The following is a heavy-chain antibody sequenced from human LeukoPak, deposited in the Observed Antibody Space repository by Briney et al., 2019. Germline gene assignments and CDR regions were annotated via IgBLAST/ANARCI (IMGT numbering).Heavy chain of an antibody. J-gene: IGHJ3*02. CDR1: GGSISSGSYY. D-gene: IGHD3-22*01. Sequence: SETLSLTCTVSGGSISSGSYYWNWIRQPAGKGLEWIGRIYSSGSTNYNPSLKSRVTMSVDTSKNQFSLKLSSVTAADTAVYFCARGPYSYDSSGAFDIWGQGTMVTVSS. V-gene: IGHV4-61*02. CDR3: ARGPYSYDSSGAFDI. CDR2: IYSSGST.